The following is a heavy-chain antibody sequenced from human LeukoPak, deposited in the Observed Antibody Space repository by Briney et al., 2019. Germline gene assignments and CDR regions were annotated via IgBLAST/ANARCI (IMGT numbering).Heavy chain of an antibody. D-gene: IGHD3-16*02. CDR1: GYTFTSDG. V-gene: IGHV1-18*01. CDR3: ARESYDYVRGSYRYAFDI. J-gene: IGHJ3*02. CDR2: ISAYNGNT. Sequence: ASVKVSCKASGYTFTSDGISWVRQAPGQGLEWMGWISAYNGNTNYAQKLQGRVTMTTDTSTSTAYMELRSLRSDDTAVYYCARESYDYVRGSYRYAFDIWGQGTMVTVSS.